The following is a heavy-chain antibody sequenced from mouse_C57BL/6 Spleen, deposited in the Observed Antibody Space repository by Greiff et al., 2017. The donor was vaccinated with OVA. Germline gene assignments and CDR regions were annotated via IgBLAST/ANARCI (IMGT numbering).Heavy chain of an antibody. CDR1: GYTFTSYW. J-gene: IGHJ3*01. V-gene: IGHV1-69*01. CDR3: ARSPTAQATFAY. D-gene: IGHD3-2*02. Sequence: QVQLQQPGAELVMPGASVKLSCKASGYTFTSYWMHWVKQRPGQGLEWIGEIDPSDSYTNYNQKFKGKSTLTVDKSSSTAYMQLSSLTSEDSAVYYCARSPTAQATFAYWGQGTLVTVSA. CDR2: IDPSDSYT.